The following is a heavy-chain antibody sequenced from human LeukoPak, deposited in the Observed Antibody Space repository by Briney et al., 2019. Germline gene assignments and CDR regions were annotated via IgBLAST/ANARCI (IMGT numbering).Heavy chain of an antibody. CDR2: ISSSGDTT. Sequence: GGSLRLSCAASGFTFSSYWTHWVRQAPGKGLVWVSAISSSGDTTYYADSVKGRFTISRDNSKNTLYLQMNFLRAEDTAVYYCAKGRGILSPDYWGQGTLVTVSS. CDR1: GFTFSSYW. CDR3: AKGRGILSPDY. J-gene: IGHJ4*02. V-gene: IGHV3-23*01. D-gene: IGHD2-15*01.